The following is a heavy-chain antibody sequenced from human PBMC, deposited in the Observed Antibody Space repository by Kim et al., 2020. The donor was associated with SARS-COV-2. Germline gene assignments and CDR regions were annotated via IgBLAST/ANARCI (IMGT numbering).Heavy chain of an antibody. CDR2: ISSSSSYI. V-gene: IGHV3-21*01. Sequence: GGSLRLSCAASGFTFSSYSMNWVRQAPGKGLEWVSSISSSSSYIYYADSVKGRFTISRDNAKNSLYLQMNSLRAEDTAVYYCAREVEDTAMVNGMDVWGQGTTVTVSS. CDR3: AREVEDTAMVNGMDV. D-gene: IGHD5-18*01. CDR1: GFTFSSYS. J-gene: IGHJ6*02.